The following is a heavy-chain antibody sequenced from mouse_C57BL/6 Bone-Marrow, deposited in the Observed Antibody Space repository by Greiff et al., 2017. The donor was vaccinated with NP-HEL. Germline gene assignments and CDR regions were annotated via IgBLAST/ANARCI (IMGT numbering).Heavy chain of an antibody. CDR3: VRCGGLRWYFDV. CDR1: GYAFSSYW. CDR2: IYPGDGDT. J-gene: IGHJ1*03. Sequence: VQLQQSGAELVKPGASVKISCKASGYAFSSYWMNWVKQRPGKGLEWIGQIYPGDGDTNYNGKFKGKATLTADKSSSTAYMQLSSLTSEDSAVYFCVRCGGLRWYFDVWGTGTTVTVSS. D-gene: IGHD2-2*01. V-gene: IGHV1-80*01.